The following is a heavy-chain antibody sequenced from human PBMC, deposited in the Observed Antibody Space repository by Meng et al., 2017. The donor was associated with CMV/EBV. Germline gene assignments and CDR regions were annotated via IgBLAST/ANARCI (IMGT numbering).Heavy chain of an antibody. CDR3: ARDSDGLGYAGDLYYYYGMDV. CDR2: TYYRSRWYY. CDR1: GDSVSSNSAA. Sequence: LRLSCAISGDSVSSNSAAWNWIRQSPSRGLEWLGRTYYRSRWYYDYAASVKSRITINSDTSKNQFSLQLNSVTPEDTAVYYCARDSDGLGYAGDLYYYYGMDVWGQGTTVTVSS. J-gene: IGHJ6*02. D-gene: IGHD3-16*01. V-gene: IGHV6-1*01.